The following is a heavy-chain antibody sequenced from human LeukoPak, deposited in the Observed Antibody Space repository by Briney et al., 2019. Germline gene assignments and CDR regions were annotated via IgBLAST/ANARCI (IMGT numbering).Heavy chain of an antibody. Sequence: SETLSLTCMVSGGSISSNYWSWIRQPPGKGLEWIGYIFYTGSTNYNPSLKSRVTISADTSKNQLSLKLTSVTTADTAVYYCAREVRPLRDYYYYMDVWGKGTTVTVSS. J-gene: IGHJ6*03. CDR3: AREVRPLRDYYYYMDV. CDR1: GGSISSNY. D-gene: IGHD3-10*01. CDR2: IFYTGST. V-gene: IGHV4-59*01.